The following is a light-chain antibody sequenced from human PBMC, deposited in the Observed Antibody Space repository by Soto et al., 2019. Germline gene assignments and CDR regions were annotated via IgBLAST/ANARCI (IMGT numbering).Light chain of an antibody. Sequence: EIVLTQSPATLSLSPGERATLSFRASQSVSSNLAWYQQKPGQAPRLLIYGASTRATGIPARFSGSGSGTDFTLTINRLEPEDFALYYCQQYGSSPPTFGQGTKVDIK. CDR3: QQYGSSPPT. CDR1: QSVSSN. CDR2: GAS. J-gene: IGKJ1*01. V-gene: IGKV3-20*01.